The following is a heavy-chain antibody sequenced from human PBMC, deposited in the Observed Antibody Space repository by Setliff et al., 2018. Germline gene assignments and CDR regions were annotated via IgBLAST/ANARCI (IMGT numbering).Heavy chain of an antibody. Sequence: GGSLRLSCAASGFTFSDYYMTWIRQAPGKGLEWVSYISRGGHTIYHADSVKGRFTISRDNAKNSLYLQMNSLRAEDTAVYYCARAPSSSSASWFDPWGQGTLVTVSS. J-gene: IGHJ5*02. V-gene: IGHV3-11*04. D-gene: IGHD6-6*01. CDR1: GFTFSDYY. CDR2: ISRGGHTI. CDR3: ARAPSSSSASWFDP.